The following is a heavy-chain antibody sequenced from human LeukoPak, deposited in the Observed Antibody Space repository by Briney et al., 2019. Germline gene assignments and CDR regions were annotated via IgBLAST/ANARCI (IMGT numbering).Heavy chain of an antibody. CDR2: IIPIFGTA. CDR3: ARGKGTHYYDSSGYYMY. CDR1: GGTFSSYA. V-gene: IGHV1-69*01. J-gene: IGHJ4*02. Sequence: SVEVSCKASGGTFSSYAISWVRQAPGQGLEWMGGIIPIFGTANYAQKFQGRVTITADESTSTAYMELSSLRSEDTAVYYCARGKGTHYYDSSGYYMYWGQGTLATVSS. D-gene: IGHD3-22*01.